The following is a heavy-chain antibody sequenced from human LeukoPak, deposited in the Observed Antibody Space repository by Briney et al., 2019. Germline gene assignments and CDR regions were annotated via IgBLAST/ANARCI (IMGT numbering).Heavy chain of an antibody. V-gene: IGHV3-53*01. CDR2: IYSTGTT. CDR1: GFTFSKNY. D-gene: IGHD4-17*01. Sequence: GGSLGLSCAASGFTFSKNYMSWVPQPPGKGLEWVSVIYSTGTTYYAASVKGRFTISRDNSNNTLYLQMNSLRAEDAAVYYCARGPVTKFEIWGQGTILTVSS. CDR3: ARGPVTKFEI. J-gene: IGHJ3*02.